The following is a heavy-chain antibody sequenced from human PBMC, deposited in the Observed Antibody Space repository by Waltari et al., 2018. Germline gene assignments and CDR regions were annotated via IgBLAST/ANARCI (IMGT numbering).Heavy chain of an antibody. Sequence: QVQLQESGPGLVKPSQTLSLTCTVSGVSISSGDDNWNWIRQPPGKGLEWIGYVYYSGSTYYNPSLKSRLTISVDTSKNQFYLHLNSVTAADTAVYYCARADYYYDKNWFDPWGQGTPVTVSS. J-gene: IGHJ5*02. D-gene: IGHD3-22*01. CDR1: GVSISSGDDN. V-gene: IGHV4-30-4*08. CDR2: VYYSGST. CDR3: ARADYYYDKNWFDP.